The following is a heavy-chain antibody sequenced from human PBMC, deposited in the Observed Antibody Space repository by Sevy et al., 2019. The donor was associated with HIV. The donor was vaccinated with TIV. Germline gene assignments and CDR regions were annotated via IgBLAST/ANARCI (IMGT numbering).Heavy chain of an antibody. CDR3: ARNSLFRTFFDP. CDR2: IYWNDDK. CDR1: GFSLSSSGAG. J-gene: IGHJ5*02. Sequence: SGATLVKPTQTLTLTCTFSGFSLSSSGAGVGWIRQPPGKALEWLALIYWNDDKRYSPSLKSRLTITKDTSKNQVVLTLTNLDPVDTATYYCARNSLFRTFFDPWGQGTLVTVSS. D-gene: IGHD2-21*01. V-gene: IGHV2-5*01.